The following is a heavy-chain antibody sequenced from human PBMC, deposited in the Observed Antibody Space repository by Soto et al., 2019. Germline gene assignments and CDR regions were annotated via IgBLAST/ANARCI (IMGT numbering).Heavy chain of an antibody. Sequence: EVQLLESGGGLVQPGGSLRLSCVASGFTFSYYTMRWVRQAPGKRLQWVSGISNSGDTIYYAGSVKGRFTISRDNFKNTQYLQMKSLRSDDTAVYYCADTVTTPTHYDNYDMDVRGQGTKVTVSS. V-gene: IGHV3-23*01. D-gene: IGHD3-22*01. CDR3: ADTVTTPTHYDNYDMDV. J-gene: IGHJ6*02. CDR2: ISNSGDTI. CDR1: GFTFSYYT.